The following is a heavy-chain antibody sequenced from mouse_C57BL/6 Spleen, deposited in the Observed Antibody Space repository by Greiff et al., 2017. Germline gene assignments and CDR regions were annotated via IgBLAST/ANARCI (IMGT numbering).Heavy chain of an antibody. V-gene: IGHV1-53*01. CDR3: ARAPIWEYYFDY. CDR1: GYTFTSYW. J-gene: IGHJ2*01. D-gene: IGHD4-1*01. Sequence: QVQLQQPGTELVKPGASVKLSCKASGYTFTSYWMHWVKQRPGQGLEWIGNINPSNGGTNYNEKFKSKATLTVDKSSSTAYMQLSSLTSEDSAVYNCARAPIWEYYFDYWGQGTTLTVSS. CDR2: INPSNGGT.